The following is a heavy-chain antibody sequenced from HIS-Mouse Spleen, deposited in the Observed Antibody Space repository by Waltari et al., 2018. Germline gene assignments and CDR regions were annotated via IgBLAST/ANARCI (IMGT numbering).Heavy chain of an antibody. CDR3: ASRITIFGVVIGY. Sequence: EVQLVESGGGLIQPGGSLRLCCAASGFTVSSHYLTWVRQAPGKGLEWVSVIYSGGSTYYADSVKGRFTISRDNSKNTLYLQMNSLRAEDTAVYYCASRITIFGVVIGYWGQGTLVTVSS. D-gene: IGHD3-3*01. V-gene: IGHV3-53*01. CDR2: IYSGGST. J-gene: IGHJ4*02. CDR1: GFTVSSHY.